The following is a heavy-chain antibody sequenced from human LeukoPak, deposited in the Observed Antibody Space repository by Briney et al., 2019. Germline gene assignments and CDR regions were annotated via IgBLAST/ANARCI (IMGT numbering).Heavy chain of an antibody. Sequence: SETLSLTCTVSGGSISSYYWSWIRQPPGKGLEWIGYIYYSGSTNYNPSLKSRVTISVDTSKNQFSLKLSSVTAADTAVYYCARDASYYYDSGGYYTPYYYYMDVWGKGTTVAVSS. CDR3: ARDASYYYDSGGYYTPYYYYMDV. CDR1: GGSISSYY. CDR2: IYYSGST. J-gene: IGHJ6*03. D-gene: IGHD3-22*01. V-gene: IGHV4-59*01.